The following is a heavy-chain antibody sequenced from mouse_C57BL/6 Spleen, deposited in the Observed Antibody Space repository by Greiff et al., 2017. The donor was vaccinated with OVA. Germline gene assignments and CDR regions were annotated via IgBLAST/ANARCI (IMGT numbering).Heavy chain of an antibody. CDR3: ARERGLDYCDY. CDR2: IHPNSGST. D-gene: IGHD3-3*01. CDR1: GYTFTSYW. Sequence: QVQLQQPGAELVKPGASVKLSCKASGYTFTSYWMHWVKQRPGQGLEWIGMIHPNSGSTNYNEKFKSKATLTVDKSSSTAYMQLSSLTSEDSAVYYCARERGLDYCDYWGQGTTLTVSS. J-gene: IGHJ2*01. V-gene: IGHV1-64*01.